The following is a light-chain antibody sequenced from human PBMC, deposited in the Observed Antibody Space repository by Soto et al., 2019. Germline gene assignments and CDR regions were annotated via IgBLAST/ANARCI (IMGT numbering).Light chain of an antibody. CDR2: SNT. Sequence: QLVLTQPPSASGTPGQRVTISCSGSSSTLGSNYVYWYQQLPGTAPKLLIFSNTPRPSGVPDRCSGSKSGTSASLAISGLRSEDEADYYCAAWDDSLSGHVVFGGGTKLTGL. V-gene: IGLV1-47*02. CDR3: AAWDDSLSGHVV. J-gene: IGLJ2*01. CDR1: SSTLGSNY.